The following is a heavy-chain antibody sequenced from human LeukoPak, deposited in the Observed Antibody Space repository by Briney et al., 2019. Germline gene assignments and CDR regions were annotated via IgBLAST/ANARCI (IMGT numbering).Heavy chain of an antibody. Sequence: SETLSLTCTVSGGSISSYYWSWIRQPAGKGLEWIGRIYTSGSTNYNPSLKSRVTISVDTSKNQFSLKLSSVTAADTAVYYCARDPGITMVRGVIITENSYFDYWGQGTLVTVSS. CDR3: ARDPGITMVRGVIITENSYFDY. J-gene: IGHJ4*02. V-gene: IGHV4-4*07. D-gene: IGHD3-10*01. CDR2: IYTSGST. CDR1: GGSISSYY.